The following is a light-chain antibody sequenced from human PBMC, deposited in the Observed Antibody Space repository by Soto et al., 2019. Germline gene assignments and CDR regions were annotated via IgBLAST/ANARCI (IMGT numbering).Light chain of an antibody. V-gene: IGLV2-8*01. CDR1: SSDIGGYNY. Sequence: QSVLTQPPSASGSPGQSVTISCAGSSSDIGGYNYVSWYQQHPGKAPELMIYEVTKRPSGVPDRFSASRSGNTASLTVSGIKSEDEADYYCSSFTGTNNLYVFGTGTKVT. CDR2: EVT. J-gene: IGLJ1*01. CDR3: SSFTGTNNLYV.